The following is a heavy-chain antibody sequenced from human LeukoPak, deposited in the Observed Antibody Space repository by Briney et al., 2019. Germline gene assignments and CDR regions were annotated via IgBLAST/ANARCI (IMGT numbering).Heavy chain of an antibody. V-gene: IGHV1-18*01. CDR3: ARNVLRYFDWLPRQDY. J-gene: IGHJ4*02. CDR2: ISAYNGNT. D-gene: IGHD3-9*01. Sequence: ASVKVSCKASGYTFTIYGISWVRQAPGQGLEWMGWISAYNGNTNYSQKLQGRVTMTTDTSTSTAYMELRSLRSDDTAVCYCARNVLRYFDWLPRQDYWGQGTLVTVSS. CDR1: GYTFTIYG.